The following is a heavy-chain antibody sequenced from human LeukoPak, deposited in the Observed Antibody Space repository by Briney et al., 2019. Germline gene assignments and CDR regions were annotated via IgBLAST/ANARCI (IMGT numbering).Heavy chain of an antibody. CDR1: GFTFSSYW. D-gene: IGHD2-15*01. V-gene: IGHV3-7*03. Sequence: GGSLTLSCAASGFTFSSYWMTWVRRAPGKGLEWVANIRRDGSETHYVDSVMGRFTISRDNAKNSLYLQMNSLRAEDTAIYYCAKNGDRGAYCTGGTCYPYFYYYMDVWGKGTTVTI. CDR3: AKNGDRGAYCTGGTCYPYFYYYMDV. J-gene: IGHJ6*03. CDR2: IRRDGSET.